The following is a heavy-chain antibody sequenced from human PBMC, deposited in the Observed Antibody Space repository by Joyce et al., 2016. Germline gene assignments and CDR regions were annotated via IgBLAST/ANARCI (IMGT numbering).Heavy chain of an antibody. D-gene: IGHD3-3*01. CDR2: ISASGGST. J-gene: IGHJ4*02. CDR1: GFTFRSYG. CDR3: ATWAPTNYDFWSGYSYYFDN. Sequence: EVQLLESGGGLVQPWGSLRLSCAASGFTFRSYGMSWVRQARGKGLEWVSTISASGGSTYYADSVRGRFTISRDNSEDSLYLHMNSLRAEDTAVYYCATWAPTNYDFWSGYSYYFDNWGQGTLVTVSS. V-gene: IGHV3-23*01.